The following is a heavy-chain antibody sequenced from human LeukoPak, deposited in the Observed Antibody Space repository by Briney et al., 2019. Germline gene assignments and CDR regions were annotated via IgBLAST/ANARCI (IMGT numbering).Heavy chain of an antibody. Sequence: ASVKVSCKASGYTFTSYYMHWVRQATGQGLEWMGWMNPNSGNTGYAQKFQGRVTMTRNTSISTAYMELSSLRSEDTAVYYCARGLGRRSSGSGFDPWGQGTLVTVSS. CDR1: GYTFTSYY. V-gene: IGHV1-8*02. D-gene: IGHD6-19*01. CDR3: ARGLGRRSSGSGFDP. J-gene: IGHJ5*02. CDR2: MNPNSGNT.